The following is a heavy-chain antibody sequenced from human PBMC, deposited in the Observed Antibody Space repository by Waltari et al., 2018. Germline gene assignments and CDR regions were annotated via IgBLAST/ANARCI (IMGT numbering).Heavy chain of an antibody. CDR3: VRGVGSPGDY. J-gene: IGHJ4*02. Sequence: EVQLVQSGAAVNKPGASLRLSCKGSGYTCTSYWINWDRQMPGKGLELTGMIDPTDSETHYNPSFQGHVTISADKSTSTAYVQWNSLKASDTATYYCVRGVGSPGDYWGQGTLVTVSS. D-gene: IGHD3-10*01. V-gene: IGHV5-10-1*03. CDR1: GYTCTSYW. CDR2: IDPTDSET.